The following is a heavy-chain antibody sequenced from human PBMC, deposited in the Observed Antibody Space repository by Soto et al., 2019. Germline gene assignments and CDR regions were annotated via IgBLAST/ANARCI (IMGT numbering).Heavy chain of an antibody. V-gene: IGHV1-69*13. J-gene: IGHJ5*02. CDR3: ARVEVPGVGSMVGWFDP. D-gene: IGHD2-15*01. Sequence: SVKVSCKASGGTFSSYAISWVRQAPGQGLEWMGGIIPIFGTANYAQKFQGRVTITADESTSTAYMELSSLRSEDTAVYYCARVEVPGVGSMVGWFDPWGQGTLVTVS. CDR2: IIPIFGTA. CDR1: GGTFSSYA.